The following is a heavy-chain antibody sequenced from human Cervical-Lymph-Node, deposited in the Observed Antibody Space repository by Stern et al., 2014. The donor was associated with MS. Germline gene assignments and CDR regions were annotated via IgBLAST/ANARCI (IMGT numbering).Heavy chain of an antibody. CDR3: ARDSPFDI. CDR2: ISASSGNT. CDR1: GYTFTSYG. Sequence: QVQLVQSGVEVKKPGASVKVSCKASGYTFTSYGISWARQAPGQGLEWMGWISASSGNTRNAQKFQGRVTMTTDTSTSTAFMELRSLRSDDTAVYYCARDSPFDIWGQGTMVTVSS. V-gene: IGHV1-18*04. J-gene: IGHJ3*02.